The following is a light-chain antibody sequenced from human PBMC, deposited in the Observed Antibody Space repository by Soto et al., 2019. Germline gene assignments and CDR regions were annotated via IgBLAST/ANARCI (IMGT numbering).Light chain of an antibody. CDR2: DVS. CDR1: SSDVRDYNY. Sequence: QSVLTQPASVSGSPGQSITISCIGTSSDVRDYNYVSWYQQYPGKAPKLIISDVSSRPSGISNRFSGSKSGNTAFLTISRLQADDEADYYCSSYPSTNIVLFGGGTKLTVL. CDR3: SSYPSTNIVL. J-gene: IGLJ2*01. V-gene: IGLV2-14*01.